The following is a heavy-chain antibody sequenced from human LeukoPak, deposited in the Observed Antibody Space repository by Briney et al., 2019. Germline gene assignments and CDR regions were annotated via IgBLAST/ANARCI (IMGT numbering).Heavy chain of an antibody. CDR2: IYTSGST. Sequence: SETLSLTCTVSGGSISSYYWSWIRQPAGKGLEWIGRIYTSGSTNYNPSLESRVTMSVDTSKNQFSLKLSSVTAADTAVYYCARDETYYYDSSGFIPPVNAFDIWGQGTMVTVSS. V-gene: IGHV4-4*07. D-gene: IGHD3-22*01. CDR3: ARDETYYYDSSGFIPPVNAFDI. J-gene: IGHJ3*02. CDR1: GGSISSYY.